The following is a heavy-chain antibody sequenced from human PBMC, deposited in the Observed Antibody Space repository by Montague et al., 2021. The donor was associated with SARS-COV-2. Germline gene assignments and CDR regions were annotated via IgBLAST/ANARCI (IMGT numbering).Heavy chain of an antibody. CDR2: IYYSGST. V-gene: IGHV4-31*03. D-gene: IGHD3-22*01. Sequence: TLSLTCTVSGGSISSGGYYWSWIRQHPGKGLEWIGYIYYSGSTYYNPSLKSRVTISVDTSKNQFSLKLSSVTAADTAVYYCGRATRSIVVLNWFDPWGQGTLVTVSS. J-gene: IGHJ5*02. CDR3: GRATRSIVVLNWFDP. CDR1: GGSISSGGYY.